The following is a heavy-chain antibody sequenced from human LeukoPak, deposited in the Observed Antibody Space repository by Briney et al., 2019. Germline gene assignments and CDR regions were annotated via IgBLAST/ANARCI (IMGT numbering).Heavy chain of an antibody. CDR2: ISSSGSST. CDR1: GFTFSSYA. V-gene: IGHV3-23*01. CDR3: AKYPTKWELLPRNL. Sequence: PWGSLRLSCSASGFTFSSYAMRWVPQAPGQGLEWVSAISSSGSSTYYADPVKGRFTIYRDNSKNTLYLQRNSQRAEYTAEYYCAKYPTKWELLPRNLWGQGTLV. D-gene: IGHD1-26*01. J-gene: IGHJ5*02.